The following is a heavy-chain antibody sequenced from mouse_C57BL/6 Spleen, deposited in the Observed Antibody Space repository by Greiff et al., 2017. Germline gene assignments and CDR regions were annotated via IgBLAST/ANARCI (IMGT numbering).Heavy chain of an antibody. CDR2: ISSGSSTI. V-gene: IGHV5-17*01. CDR1: GFTFSDYG. Sequence: EVKLVESGGGLVKPGGSLKLSCAASGFTFSDYGMHWVRQAPEKGLEWVAYISSGSSTIYYADTVKGRFTISGDNAKNTLFLQITSRKSEDTAMYYCARRRDFGYWGQGTTLTVSS. CDR3: ARRRDFGY. J-gene: IGHJ2*01.